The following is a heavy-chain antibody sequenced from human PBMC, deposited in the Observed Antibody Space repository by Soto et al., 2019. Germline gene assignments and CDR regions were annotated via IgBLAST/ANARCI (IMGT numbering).Heavy chain of an antibody. V-gene: IGHV4-34*01. J-gene: IGHJ4*02. D-gene: IGHD3-10*01. CDR2: INHSGST. Sequence: PSETLSLTCAVYGGSFSGYYWSWIRQPPGKGLEWIGEINHSGSTNYNPSLKSRVTISVDTSKNQFSLKLNSVTAADTAVYYCATRTARMAVPGEPGFDYWGQGTLVTVSS. CDR1: GGSFSGYY. CDR3: ATRTARMAVPGEPGFDY.